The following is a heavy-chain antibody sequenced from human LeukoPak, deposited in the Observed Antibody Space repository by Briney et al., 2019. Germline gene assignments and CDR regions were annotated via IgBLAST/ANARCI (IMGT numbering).Heavy chain of an antibody. J-gene: IGHJ5*02. CDR2: VHHGGNN. V-gene: IGHV4-38-2*02. D-gene: IGHD2-21*01. CDR1: GYSISSGYY. CDR3: AGDLRVCGMAALNCFDP. Sequence: PSETLPLTCAVSGYSISSGYYWGWIRQPPGKGLEWIGSVHHGGNNYYNPSLKSRVTISLDTSKNQLSLQLNTVRAADTAIYYCAGDLRVCGMAALNCFDPWGQGTLVTVSS.